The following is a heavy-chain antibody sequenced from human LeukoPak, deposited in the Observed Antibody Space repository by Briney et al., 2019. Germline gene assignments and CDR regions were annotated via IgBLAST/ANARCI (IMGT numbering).Heavy chain of an antibody. CDR3: ARIPGGSGSQYDY. V-gene: IGHV3-33*01. CDR1: GFTFSSYG. Sequence: PGGSLRLSCAASGFTFSSYGMHWVRQAPGKGLEWVAVIWYDGSNKYYADSVKGRFTISRDNSKNTLYLQMNSLRADDTAVYYCARIPGGSGSQYDYWGQGTLVIVSS. CDR2: IWYDGSNK. D-gene: IGHD3-10*01. J-gene: IGHJ4*02.